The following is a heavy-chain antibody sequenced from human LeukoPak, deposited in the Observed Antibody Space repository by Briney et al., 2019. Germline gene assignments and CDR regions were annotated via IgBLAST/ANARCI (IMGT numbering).Heavy chain of an antibody. V-gene: IGHV4-39*01. Sequence: PSETLSLTCTVSGGSISSSSYYWGWIRQPPGKGLEWIGSIYYSGSTYYNPSLKSRVTISVDTSKNQFSLKLSSVTAADTAVYYCARSYCSSTSCYNLGGWFDPWGQGTLVTVSS. D-gene: IGHD2-2*02. CDR2: IYYSGST. CDR1: GGSISSSSYY. CDR3: ARSYCSSTSCYNLGGWFDP. J-gene: IGHJ5*02.